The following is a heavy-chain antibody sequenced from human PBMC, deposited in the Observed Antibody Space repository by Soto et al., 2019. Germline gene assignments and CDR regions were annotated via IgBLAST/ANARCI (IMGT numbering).Heavy chain of an antibody. D-gene: IGHD5-18*01. J-gene: IGHJ6*02. CDR3: ARTESGYSYGFADV. V-gene: IGHV4-59*12. Sequence: PSETLSLPCTVSGGSISSYYWSWIRQPPGKGLEWIGYIYYSGSTNYNPSLKSRVTISVDTSKNQFSLKLSSVTAADTAVYYCARTESGYSYGFADVWGQGTTVTVSS. CDR1: GGSISSYY. CDR2: IYYSGST.